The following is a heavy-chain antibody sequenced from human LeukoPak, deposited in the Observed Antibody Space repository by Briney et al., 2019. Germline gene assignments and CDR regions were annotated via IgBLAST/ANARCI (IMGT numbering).Heavy chain of an antibody. V-gene: IGHV3-74*01. J-gene: IGHJ4*02. D-gene: IGHD7-27*01. CDR1: GFTFSSYW. CDR3: AKVGNSRLGSGEALFDY. Sequence: PGGSLRLSCAASGFTFSSYWMHWVRQAPGKGLVWVSRINSDGSSTSYADSVKGRFTISRDNAKNSLYLQMNSLRAEDTALYYCAKVGNSRLGSGEALFDYWGQGTLVTVSS. CDR2: INSDGSST.